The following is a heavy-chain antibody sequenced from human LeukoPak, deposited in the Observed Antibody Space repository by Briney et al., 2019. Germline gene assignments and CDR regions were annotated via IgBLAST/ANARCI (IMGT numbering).Heavy chain of an antibody. J-gene: IGHJ4*02. Sequence: ASVKVSCKASGYTFTGHYVHWLRQAPGQGLEWMGWINPNTSVTNYAQKFQGRVTLTRDTSTSTAYMELSWLRSDDTAIYYCASVDSGTAYLRYDWGQGTLVTVSS. CDR3: ASVDSGTAYLRYD. D-gene: IGHD3/OR15-3a*01. CDR2: INPNTSVT. V-gene: IGHV1-2*02. CDR1: GYTFTGHY.